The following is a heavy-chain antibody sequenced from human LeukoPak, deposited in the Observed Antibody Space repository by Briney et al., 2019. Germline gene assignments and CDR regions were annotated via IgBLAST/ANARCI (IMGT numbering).Heavy chain of an antibody. CDR2: INHSGST. Sequence: SETLSLTCAVYGGSFSGYYWSWIRQPPGKGLEWIGEINHSGSTNYNPSLKSRVTISVDTSKNQFSLKLSSVTAADTAVYYCARQGYYYYMDVWGKGTTVTVSS. J-gene: IGHJ6*03. V-gene: IGHV4-34*01. CDR3: ARQGYYYYMDV. CDR1: GGSFSGYY.